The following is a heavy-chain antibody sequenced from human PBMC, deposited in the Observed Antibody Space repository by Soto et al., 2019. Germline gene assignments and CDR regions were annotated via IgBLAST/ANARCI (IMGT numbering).Heavy chain of an antibody. CDR3: TVTPLTSGWHPIGFND. CDR2: IRSEPYGGTT. CDR1: GFTYGDCA. Sequence: SLILSCTGSGFTYGDCALSWVRQAPGKGLEWVGFIRSEPYGGTTEYAASVKGRFIISRDDSKGIAYLQMDGLKTEDSAVYYCTVTPLTSGWHPIGFNDWGQGTLVTVSS. D-gene: IGHD6-19*01. J-gene: IGHJ4*02. V-gene: IGHV3-49*04.